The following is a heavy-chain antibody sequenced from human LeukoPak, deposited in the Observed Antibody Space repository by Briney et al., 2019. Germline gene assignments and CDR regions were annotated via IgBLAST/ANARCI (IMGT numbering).Heavy chain of an antibody. D-gene: IGHD5-18*01. CDR1: GFTFSSYG. CDR2: ISGSGGST. J-gene: IGHJ6*03. V-gene: IGHV3-23*01. Sequence: QAGGSLRLSCAASGFTFSSYGMSWVRQAPGKGLEWVSAISGSGGSTYYADSVKGRFTISRDNSKNTLYLQMNSLRAEDTAVYYCARPPYTYGPFHYYYYMDVWGKGTTVTISS. CDR3: ARPPYTYGPFHYYYYMDV.